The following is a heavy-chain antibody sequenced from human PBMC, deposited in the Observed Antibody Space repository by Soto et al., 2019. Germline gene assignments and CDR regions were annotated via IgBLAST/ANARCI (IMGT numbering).Heavy chain of an antibody. V-gene: IGHV1-46*01. CDR2: INPSGGST. Sequence: EGAGYRDTSYYMQWARQSNKQGLEWMGIINPSGGSTSYAQKFQGRVTMTRDTSTSTVYMELSSLRSEDTAVFYCAKEVRNAPILLDYWGQGTLVTVSS. CDR1: GYRDTSYY. CDR3: AKEVRNAPILLDY. J-gene: IGHJ4*02. D-gene: IGHD1-1*01.